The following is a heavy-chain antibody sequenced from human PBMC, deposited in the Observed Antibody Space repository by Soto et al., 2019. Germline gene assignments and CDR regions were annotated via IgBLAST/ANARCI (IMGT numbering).Heavy chain of an antibody. D-gene: IGHD3-16*01. Sequence: PSETLSLTGAVYGGSFSGDDWSWIRQPPGKGLEWSGEINHRGSSNYNPSRKRRVTISVETSKNQVSRKLISGTAAGTAVYYCARGTIGGVTFWGYSWFDPWGRGTLVTDS. CDR2: INHRGSS. V-gene: IGHV4-34*01. CDR1: GGSFSGDD. CDR3: ARGTIGGVTFWGYSWFDP. J-gene: IGHJ5*02.